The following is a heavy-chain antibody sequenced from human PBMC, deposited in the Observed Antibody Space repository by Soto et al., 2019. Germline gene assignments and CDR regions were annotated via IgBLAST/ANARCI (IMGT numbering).Heavy chain of an antibody. Sequence: HPGGSLRLSCAASGFTFSSYAMHWVRQAPGKGLEWVAVISYDGSNKYYADSVKGRSTISRDNSKNTLYLQMNSLRAEDTAVYYCARSWADGGYHYYGMDVWGQGTTVTVSS. D-gene: IGHD4-17*01. V-gene: IGHV3-30-3*01. CDR3: ARSWADGGYHYYGMDV. CDR2: ISYDGSNK. J-gene: IGHJ6*02. CDR1: GFTFSSYA.